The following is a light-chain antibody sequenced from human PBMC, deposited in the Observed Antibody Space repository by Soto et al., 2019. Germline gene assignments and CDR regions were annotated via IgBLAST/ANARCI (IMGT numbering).Light chain of an antibody. CDR3: QQYNVWPLT. CDR1: QSVNSN. CDR2: VAS. J-gene: IGKJ4*01. Sequence: IVMTQSPATLSVSPGERATLSCRASQSVNSNLAWYQQKPGQTPKLLIYVASTRATGIPARFSGSGSGTEFTLTISSLQSEEFAIYYCQQYNVWPLTFGGGTKVEF. V-gene: IGKV3-15*01.